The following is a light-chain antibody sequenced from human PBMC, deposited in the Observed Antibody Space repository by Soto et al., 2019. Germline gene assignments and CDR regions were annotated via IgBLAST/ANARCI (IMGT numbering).Light chain of an antibody. J-gene: IGKJ4*01. V-gene: IGKV3-20*01. CDR3: QQYGSSPLT. Sequence: EIVLTQSPGTLSLSPGERATLSCRASQSVSSSYLAWYQQKPGQAPRLLIYGASSMATGIPDRFSGSGSGTDFTHTSSRLEPEDFAVYYCQQYGSSPLTFGGGTKVEIK. CDR2: GAS. CDR1: QSVSSSY.